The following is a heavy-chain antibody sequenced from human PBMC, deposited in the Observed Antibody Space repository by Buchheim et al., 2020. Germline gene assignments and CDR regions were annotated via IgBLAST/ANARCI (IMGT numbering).Heavy chain of an antibody. D-gene: IGHD3-22*01. CDR3: ARTVHDSAGYYPY. Sequence: QLQLQESGPGLVKPSETLSLTCTVSGGSISSNSYWAWIRQPPGKGLEWIGSIYYSGTTYYNPSLKSRVTVSVDASKNQFSLNLRSVTAADTAVYYCARTVHDSAGYYPYWGQGIL. J-gene: IGHJ4*02. CDR1: GGSISSNSY. V-gene: IGHV4-39*01. CDR2: IYYSGTT.